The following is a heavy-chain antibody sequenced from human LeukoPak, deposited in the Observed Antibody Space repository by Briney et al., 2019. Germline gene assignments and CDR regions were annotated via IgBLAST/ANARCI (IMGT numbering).Heavy chain of an antibody. CDR2: IYYSGST. D-gene: IGHD2-21*01. CDR1: GGSISSYY. Sequence: SETLSLTCTVSGGSISSYYWSWIRQPPGKGLEWIGYIYYSGSTYYNPSLKSRVTISLDMSKNQFSLKLSSVTAADTAVYYCARGGAYGRFDPWGQGTLVTVSS. J-gene: IGHJ5*02. V-gene: IGHV4-59*01. CDR3: ARGGAYGRFDP.